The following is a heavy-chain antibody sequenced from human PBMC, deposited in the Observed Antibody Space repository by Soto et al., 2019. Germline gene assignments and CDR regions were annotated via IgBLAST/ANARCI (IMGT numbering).Heavy chain of an antibody. Sequence: SVKVSCKASGGTFSSYTISWVRQAPGQGLEWMGRIIPILGIANYAQKFQGRVTITADKSTSTAYMELSSLTSEDTAVYYCARDLWFGESFRYYFDYWAQGTLVTVSS. J-gene: IGHJ4*02. CDR2: IIPILGIA. CDR1: GGTFSSYT. D-gene: IGHD3-10*01. CDR3: ARDLWFGESFRYYFDY. V-gene: IGHV1-69*04.